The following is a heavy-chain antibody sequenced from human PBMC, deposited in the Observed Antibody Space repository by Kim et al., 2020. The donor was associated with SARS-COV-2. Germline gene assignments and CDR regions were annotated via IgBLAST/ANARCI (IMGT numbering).Heavy chain of an antibody. CDR2: ISSSGSTI. V-gene: IGHV3-48*03. D-gene: IGHD4-17*01. J-gene: IGHJ6*02. CDR3: AREGVGHMTTVTKGYYYGMDV. CDR1: GFTFSSYE. Sequence: GGSLRLSCAASGFTFSSYEMNWVRQAPGKGLEWVSYISSSGSTIYYADSVKGRFTISRDNAKNSLYLQMNSLRAEDTAVYYCAREGVGHMTTVTKGYYYGMDVWGQGTTVTVSS.